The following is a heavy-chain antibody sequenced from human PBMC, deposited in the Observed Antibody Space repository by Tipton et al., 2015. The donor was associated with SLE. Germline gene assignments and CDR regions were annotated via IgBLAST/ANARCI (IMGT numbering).Heavy chain of an antibody. Sequence: TLSLTCTVSGGSISSGGYYWSWIRQHPGKGLEWIGYIYYSGSTYYNPSLKSRVTISVDTSKNQFSLKLSSVTAADTAVYYCARGRSSSGYRYFDYWGQGTPFTVSS. CDR1: GGSISSGGYY. J-gene: IGHJ4*02. CDR3: ARGRSSSGYRYFDY. CDR2: IYYSGST. D-gene: IGHD3-22*01. V-gene: IGHV4-31*03.